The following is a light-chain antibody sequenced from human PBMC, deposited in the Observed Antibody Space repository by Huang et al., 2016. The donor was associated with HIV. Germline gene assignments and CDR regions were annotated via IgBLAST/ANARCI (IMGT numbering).Light chain of an antibody. V-gene: IGKV3-20*01. CDR2: RAS. J-gene: IGKJ2*03. CDR1: QSVNTNY. CDR3: QQFGSSPPYS. Sequence: PGERATLSCRGSQSVNTNYLAWYQEKPGQAPRLLIYRASTRATGIPDRFRGSGSGTDFTLTISRLEPDDFAVYYCQQFGSSPPYSFGQGTKLEIK.